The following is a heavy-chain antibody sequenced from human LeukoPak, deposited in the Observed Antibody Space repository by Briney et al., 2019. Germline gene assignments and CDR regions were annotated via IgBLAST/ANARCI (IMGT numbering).Heavy chain of an antibody. CDR3: AKMKGPGLYYHYPMDV. V-gene: IGHV3-23*01. J-gene: IGHJ6*03. CDR1: GFTFTGFA. Sequence: PGGSLRLSCAASGFTFTGFAMSWVRQAPGKGPEWVSRIGGSSGSTYYADSVKGRFTISRDNSKKTLYLQMNSLRADDTAVYYCAKMKGPGLYYHYPMDVWGKGTTVIVSS. CDR2: IGGSSGST.